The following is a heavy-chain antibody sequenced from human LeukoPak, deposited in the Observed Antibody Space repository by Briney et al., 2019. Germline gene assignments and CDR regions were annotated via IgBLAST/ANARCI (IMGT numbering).Heavy chain of an antibody. CDR1: GGSISSYY. Sequence: SETLSLTCTVSGGSISSYYWSWIRQSPGKGLECIGQIHYTGGTSYNPSLKSRLTVSLDTSKNQFSLKLSSVTAADTAVYYCARAGDSSGWFWQYWGQGTLVTVSS. D-gene: IGHD6-13*01. CDR2: IHYTGGT. J-gene: IGHJ4*02. CDR3: ARAGDSSGWFWQY. V-gene: IGHV4-59*01.